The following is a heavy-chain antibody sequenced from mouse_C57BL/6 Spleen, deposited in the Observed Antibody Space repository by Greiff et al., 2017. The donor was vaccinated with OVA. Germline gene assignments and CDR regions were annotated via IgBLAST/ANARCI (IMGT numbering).Heavy chain of an antibody. Sequence: QVHVKQSGAELARPGASVKLSCKASGYTFTSYGISWVKQSTGQGLEWIGEIYTRSGNTYYNEKLKGKAPMTADKSSRTPYMAHRRLTSEDSADYFCARWDYGDDWGQGTTLTVSS. J-gene: IGHJ2*01. CDR3: ARWDYGDD. CDR1: GYTFTSYG. CDR2: IYTRSGNT. V-gene: IGHV1-81*01.